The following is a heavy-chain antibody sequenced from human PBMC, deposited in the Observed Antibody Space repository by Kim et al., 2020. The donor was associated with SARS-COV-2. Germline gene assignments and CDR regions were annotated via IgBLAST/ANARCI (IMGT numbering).Heavy chain of an antibody. CDR3: AKRPYYYGSGSHFGMDV. CDR1: GFTFSSYG. V-gene: IGHV3-30*18. CDR2: ISYDGSNK. J-gene: IGHJ6*02. D-gene: IGHD3-10*01. Sequence: GRSLRLSCAASGFTFSSYGMHWVRQAPGKGLEWVALISYDGSNKYYADSVKGRLTISRDNSKNTLFLQMNSLRAEDTAVYYCAKRPYYYGSGSHFGMDVWGQGTTVTVSS.